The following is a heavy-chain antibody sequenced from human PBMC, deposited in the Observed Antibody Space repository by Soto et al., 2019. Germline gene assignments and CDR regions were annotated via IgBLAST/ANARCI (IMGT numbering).Heavy chain of an antibody. CDR3: ARVRIPVVVVPAAYYYYYYGMDV. V-gene: IGHV1-2*04. CDR2: INPNSGVT. D-gene: IGHD2-2*01. Sequence: ASVKVSCKASGYTFTGYYMHWVRQAPGQGLEWKGWINPNSGVTNYAQKFQGWVTMTRDTSISTAYMELCRLRSDDTAVYYCARVRIPVVVVPAAYYYYYYGMDVWGQGTTVTVSS. J-gene: IGHJ6*02. CDR1: GYTFTGYY.